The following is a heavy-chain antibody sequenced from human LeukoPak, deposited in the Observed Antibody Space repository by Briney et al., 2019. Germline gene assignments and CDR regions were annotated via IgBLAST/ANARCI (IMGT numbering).Heavy chain of an antibody. CDR1: GFTFSTYW. D-gene: IGHD2-15*01. J-gene: IGHJ4*02. CDR2: ISPDGSDK. CDR3: ARGIVVVVGASDHFDY. V-gene: IGHV3-7*01. Sequence: GGSPRLSCVASGFTFSTYWMNWVRQAPGKGLERVGTISPDGSDKYYVDSVKGRLTISRDNAKTSLYLQINSLRADDTALYFCARGIVVVVGASDHFDYWGQGTLITVSS.